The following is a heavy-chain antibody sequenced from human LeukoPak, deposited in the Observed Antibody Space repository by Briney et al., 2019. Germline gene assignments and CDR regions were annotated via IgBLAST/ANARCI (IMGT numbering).Heavy chain of an antibody. CDR3: ARPAVAASGDYYYMDV. V-gene: IGHV4-59*08. D-gene: IGHD6-19*01. CDR1: GVSISSYY. J-gene: IGHJ6*03. Sequence: PSETLSLTCTVSGVSISSYYWSWIRQPPGKGLEWIGYIYYGGSTNHNPSLKSRVTISVDTSKNQSSLKLSSVTAADPAVYYCARPAVAASGDYYYMDVWGKGTSVPV. CDR2: IYYGGST.